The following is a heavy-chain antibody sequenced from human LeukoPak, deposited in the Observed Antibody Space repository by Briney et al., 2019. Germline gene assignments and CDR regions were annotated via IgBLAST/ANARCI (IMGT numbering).Heavy chain of an antibody. CDR2: IYSDNT. J-gene: IGHJ4*02. CDR3: ARDDGYYGSGSYSSFDY. V-gene: IGHV3-53*01. D-gene: IGHD3-10*01. CDR1: GLTVSSNS. Sequence: PGGSLRLSCTVSGLTVSSNSMSWVRQAPGKRLEWVSFIYSDNTHYSDSVKGRFTISRDNSKNTLYLQMNSLRAEDTAVYYCARDDGYYGSGSYSSFDYWGQGTLVTVSS.